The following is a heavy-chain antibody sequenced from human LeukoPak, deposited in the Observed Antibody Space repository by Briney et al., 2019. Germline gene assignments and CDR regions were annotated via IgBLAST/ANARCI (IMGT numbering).Heavy chain of an antibody. CDR2: INPSGGST. V-gene: IGHV1-46*01. CDR1: GYTFTSYY. CDR3: ARDILRPSPYYYYGMDV. Sequence: SVKVSCKASGYTFTSYYMHWVRQAPGQGLEWMGIINPSGGSTSYAQKFQGRVTTTRDTSTSTVYMELSSLRSEDTAVYYCARDILRPSPYYYYGMDVWGQGTTVTVSS. J-gene: IGHJ6*02. D-gene: IGHD5/OR15-5a*01.